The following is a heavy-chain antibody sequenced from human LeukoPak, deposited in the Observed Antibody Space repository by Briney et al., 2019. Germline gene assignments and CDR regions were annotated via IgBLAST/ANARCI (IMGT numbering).Heavy chain of an antibody. D-gene: IGHD4-11*01. CDR1: GYTFTSYY. V-gene: IGHV1-46*01. Sequence: ASVKVSCKASGYTFTSYYMHWVRQAPGQGLEWMGIINPSGGSTSYAQKFQGRVTMTRDTSTSTVYMELSSLRSEDTAVYYCARGQGTTVTTLSYYYYYMDVWGKGTTVTVSS. CDR2: INPSGGST. J-gene: IGHJ6*03. CDR3: ARGQGTTVTTLSYYYYYMDV.